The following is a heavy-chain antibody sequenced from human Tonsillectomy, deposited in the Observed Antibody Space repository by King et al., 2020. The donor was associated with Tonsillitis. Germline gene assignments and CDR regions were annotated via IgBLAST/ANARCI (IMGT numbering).Heavy chain of an antibody. J-gene: IGHJ4*02. CDR1: GFTFSSYE. CDR2: ISSSGSTI. D-gene: IGHD3-10*01. Sequence: VQLVESGGGLVQPGGSLRLSCAASGFTFSSYEMNWVRQAPGKGLEWVSYISSSGSTIYYADSVKGRFTISRDNAKNSLYLQMNSLRAEDTAVYYWARPTDYYGSGSYYNYFDYWGQGTLVTVSS. V-gene: IGHV3-48*03. CDR3: ARPTDYYGSGSYYNYFDY.